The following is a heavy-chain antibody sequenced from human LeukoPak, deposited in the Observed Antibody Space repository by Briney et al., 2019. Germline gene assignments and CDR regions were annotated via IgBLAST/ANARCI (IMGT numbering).Heavy chain of an antibody. D-gene: IGHD4-17*01. V-gene: IGHV1-24*01. Sequence: GASVRVSCKVSGYTLTELSMHWVRQAPGKGLEWMGGFDPEDGETIYAQNFQDRVTMTENTSTDTAYIELSSLRSEDTAVYYCATYTVTTCFDYWGQGTLVPVSS. J-gene: IGHJ4*02. CDR1: GYTLTELS. CDR3: ATYTVTTCFDY. CDR2: FDPEDGET.